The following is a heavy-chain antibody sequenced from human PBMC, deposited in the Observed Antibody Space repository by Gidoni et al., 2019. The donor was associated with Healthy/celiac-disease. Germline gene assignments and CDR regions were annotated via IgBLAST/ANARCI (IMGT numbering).Heavy chain of an antibody. Sequence: QVQLQESGPGLVKPSETLSLPCTVSGCSISSYYWSWIRQPPGKGLEWIGYIYYSGSTNYNPSLKSRVTISVDTSKNQFSLKLSSVTAADTAVYYCARQEGRSRSFDYWGQGTLVTVSS. D-gene: IGHD1-26*01. CDR1: GCSISSYY. V-gene: IGHV4-59*08. J-gene: IGHJ4*02. CDR2: IYYSGST. CDR3: ARQEGRSRSFDY.